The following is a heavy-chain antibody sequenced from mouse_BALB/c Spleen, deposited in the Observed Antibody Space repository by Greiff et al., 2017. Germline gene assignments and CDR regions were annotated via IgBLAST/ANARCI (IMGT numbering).Heavy chain of an antibody. D-gene: IGHD2-10*02. V-gene: IGHV2-6-7*01. CDR3: ARDLRYGNYGYAMDY. J-gene: IGHJ4*01. CDR2: IWGDGST. CDR1: GFSLTGYG. Sequence: VMLVESGPGLVAPSQSLSITCTVSGFSLTGYGVNWVRQPPGKGLEWLGMIWGDGSTDYNSALKSRLSISKDNSKSQVFLKMNSLQTDDTARYYCARDLRYGNYGYAMDYWGHGTSVTVSS.